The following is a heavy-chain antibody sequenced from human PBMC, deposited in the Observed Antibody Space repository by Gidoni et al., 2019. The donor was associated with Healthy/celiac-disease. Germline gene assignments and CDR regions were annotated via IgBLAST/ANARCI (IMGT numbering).Heavy chain of an antibody. Sequence: QVQLVQSGAEVKKPGSSVKVSCKASGGTFSSYAISWVRQAPGQGLEWMGRIIPILGIANYAQKFQGRVTITADKSTSTAYMELSSLRSEDTAVYYCARGGNYYDSSGYYSYYGMDVWGQGTTVTVSS. CDR2: IIPILGIA. CDR3: ARGGNYYDSSGYYSYYGMDV. V-gene: IGHV1-69*04. D-gene: IGHD3-22*01. J-gene: IGHJ6*02. CDR1: GGTFSSYA.